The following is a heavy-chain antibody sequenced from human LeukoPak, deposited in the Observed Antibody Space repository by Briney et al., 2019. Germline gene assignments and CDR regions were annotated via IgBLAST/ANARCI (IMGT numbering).Heavy chain of an antibody. CDR1: GASISRDF. D-gene: IGHD3-22*01. Sequence: SETLSLTCSVSGASISRDFWSWIRQPPGKGLEWVGSIFYSGSTYYNSSLKSRVTISVDMSKNQFSLNLSSVTAADTAIYYCARYYYDRSNYWILDYWGQGTLVTVSS. J-gene: IGHJ4*02. CDR2: IFYSGST. CDR3: ARYYYDRSNYWILDY. V-gene: IGHV4-59*12.